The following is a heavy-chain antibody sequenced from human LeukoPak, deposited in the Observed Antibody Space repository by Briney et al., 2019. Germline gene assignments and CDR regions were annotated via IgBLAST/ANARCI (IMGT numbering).Heavy chain of an antibody. CDR2: ISGSGGST. V-gene: IGHV3-23*01. J-gene: IGHJ3*02. CDR1: GFTFSSYA. Sequence: PGGSLRLSCAASGFTFSSYAMSWVRQAPGKGLEWVSAISGSGGSTYYADSVKGRFTISRDNSKNTLYLQMNSLRAEDTAVYYCAKGGYYDSSGYSPLPFDIWGQGTMVTVSS. D-gene: IGHD3-22*01. CDR3: AKGGYYDSSGYSPLPFDI.